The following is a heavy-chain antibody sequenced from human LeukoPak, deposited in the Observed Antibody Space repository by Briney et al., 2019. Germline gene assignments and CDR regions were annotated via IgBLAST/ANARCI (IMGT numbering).Heavy chain of an antibody. CDR2: INPNSGVT. J-gene: IGHJ4*02. CDR3: VGRNPYCSGPHCPFDY. CDR1: DYTFTGYY. Sequence: EASVKVSCKASDYTFTGYYMHWVRQAPGQGPEWMGWINPNSGVTGYVQKFEGRVTMTRDTSISTAYLELSTLRSDDTALYYCVGRNPYCSGPHCPFDYWGQGTLVTVSS. D-gene: IGHD2-15*01. V-gene: IGHV1-2*02.